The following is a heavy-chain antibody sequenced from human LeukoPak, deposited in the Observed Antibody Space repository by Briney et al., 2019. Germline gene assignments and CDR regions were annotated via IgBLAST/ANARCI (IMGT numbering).Heavy chain of an antibody. D-gene: IGHD3-22*01. Sequence: SETLSLTSAVYGGSFSGYYWSWIRQPPGKGLEWIGEINHSGSTNYNPSLKSRVTISVDTSKNQFSLKLSSVTAADTAVYYCATRYYYDSSGYYPAHFDYWGQGTLVTVSS. V-gene: IGHV4-34*01. CDR2: INHSGST. J-gene: IGHJ4*02. CDR3: ATRYYYDSSGYYPAHFDY. CDR1: GGSFSGYY.